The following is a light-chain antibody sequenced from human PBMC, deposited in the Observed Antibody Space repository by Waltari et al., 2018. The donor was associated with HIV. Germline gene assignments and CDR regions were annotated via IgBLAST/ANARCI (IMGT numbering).Light chain of an antibody. J-gene: IGLJ3*02. Sequence: SYVLTQPPSVSVAPGQTAMIICGGDNIATYTVHWYQQRPGQAPVLVISGNSDRPSWIPERFAGSIAGDTATLTISRVEVGDEAGYFWQVWDATGDHPGVFGGGTKLTVL. CDR2: GNS. CDR3: QVWDATGDHPGV. CDR1: NIATYT. V-gene: IGLV3-21*02.